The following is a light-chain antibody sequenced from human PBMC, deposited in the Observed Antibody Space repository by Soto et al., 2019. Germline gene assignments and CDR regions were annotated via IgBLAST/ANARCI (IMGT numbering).Light chain of an antibody. Sequence: QSVLTQPPSASGSPGQSVTISCTGTSSDVGGYNYVSWYQQYPGRAPKLRIYEVTKRPSGVPDRFSGSKSGNTASLTVSGLQAEDEADYYCSSYAASNSFYFVFGGGTKLTVL. CDR2: EVT. CDR1: SSDVGGYNY. V-gene: IGLV2-8*01. J-gene: IGLJ3*02. CDR3: SSYAASNSFYFV.